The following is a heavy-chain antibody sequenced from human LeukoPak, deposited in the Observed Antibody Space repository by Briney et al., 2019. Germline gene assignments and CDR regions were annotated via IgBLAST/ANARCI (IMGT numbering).Heavy chain of an antibody. D-gene: IGHD2-8*01. CDR2: IYYSGST. J-gene: IGHJ6*02. Sequence: SETLSLTCTVSGGSISSGGYCWSWIRQHPGKGLEWIGYIYYSGSTYYNPSLKSRVTISVDTSKNQFSLKLSSVTAADTAVYYCASTKPSYYYYGMDVWGQGTTVTVSS. CDR3: ASTKPSYYYYGMDV. CDR1: GGSISSGGYC. V-gene: IGHV4-31*03.